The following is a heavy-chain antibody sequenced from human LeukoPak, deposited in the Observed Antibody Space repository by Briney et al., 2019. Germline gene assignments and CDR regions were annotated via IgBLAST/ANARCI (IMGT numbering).Heavy chain of an antibody. D-gene: IGHD3-10*01. CDR3: ARAGQGYYGSGSYYPFDY. Sequence: PSETLSLTCTVSGGSISSYYWNWIRQPPGRGLEWIGYIYYSGSTKYNPSLKSRVTISVDTSKNQFSLKLSSVTAADTSVYDCARAGQGYYGSGSYYPFDYWGQGTLVTVSS. CDR1: GGSISSYY. J-gene: IGHJ4*02. V-gene: IGHV4-59*01. CDR2: IYYSGST.